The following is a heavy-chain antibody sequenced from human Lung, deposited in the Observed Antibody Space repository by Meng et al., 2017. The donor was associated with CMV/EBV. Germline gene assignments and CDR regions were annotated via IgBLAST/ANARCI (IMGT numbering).Heavy chain of an antibody. Sequence: QVQLVQSGVEVKKPGTSVKVSCETSGYTFSRHGINWVRQAPGQGLEWMGWIRDNNDNIKYAQKFQGRVTMTSDTSTQTVYMELRSLRSDDTAVYYCARVEVGITSGDYWGQGTLVTVSS. V-gene: IGHV1-18*01. CDR3: ARVEVGITSGDY. D-gene: IGHD1-26*01. J-gene: IGHJ4*02. CDR1: GYTFSRHG. CDR2: IRDNNDNI.